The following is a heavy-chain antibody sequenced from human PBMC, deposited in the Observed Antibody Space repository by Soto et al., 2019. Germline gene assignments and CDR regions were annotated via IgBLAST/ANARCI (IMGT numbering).Heavy chain of an antibody. CDR2: IVVGSGNT. Sequence: QMQLVQSGPEVKKPGTSVKVSCKASGFTFTSSAMQWVRQARGQRLEWIGWIVVGSGNTNYAQKFQERVTITRDMSTSTAYMELSSLRSEDTAVYYCAAVEYCSGGSCHRYYGMDVWGQGTTVTVSS. CDR1: GFTFTSSA. CDR3: AAVEYCSGGSCHRYYGMDV. V-gene: IGHV1-58*02. D-gene: IGHD2-15*01. J-gene: IGHJ6*02.